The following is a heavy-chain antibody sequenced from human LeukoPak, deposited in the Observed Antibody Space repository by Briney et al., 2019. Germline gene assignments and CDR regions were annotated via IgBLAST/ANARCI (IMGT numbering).Heavy chain of an antibody. CDR1: GFTVSSNY. CDR3: ASGVSGWYTLDF. CDR2: MSAGDAST. Sequence: GGSLRLSCAASGFTVSSNYMSWVRQAPGKGLEWVSTMSAGDASTYYADSVKGRFTISRDNSKNTLSLQMNSLRGEDTAVYYCASGVSGWYTLDFWGQGILVTVSS. D-gene: IGHD6-19*01. J-gene: IGHJ4*02. V-gene: IGHV3-53*01.